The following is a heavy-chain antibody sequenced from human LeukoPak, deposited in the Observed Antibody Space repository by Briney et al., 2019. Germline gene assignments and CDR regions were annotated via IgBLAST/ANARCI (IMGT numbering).Heavy chain of an antibody. Sequence: ASVKVSCKASGYTFTSYDINWVRQATGQGLEWMGWMNPNSGNTGYAQKFQSRVTITRNTSISTAYMELSSLRSEDTAVYYCARVYYDSPDAFDIWGQGTMVTVSS. V-gene: IGHV1-8*03. CDR1: GYTFTSYD. CDR2: MNPNSGNT. D-gene: IGHD3-22*01. CDR3: ARVYYDSPDAFDI. J-gene: IGHJ3*02.